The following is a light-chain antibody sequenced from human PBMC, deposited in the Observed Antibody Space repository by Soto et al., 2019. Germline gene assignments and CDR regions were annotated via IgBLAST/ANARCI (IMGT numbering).Light chain of an antibody. CDR2: VTP. CDR3: QHYGSTPPDT. V-gene: IGKV3-20*01. CDR1: QSVSSSY. J-gene: IGKJ2*01. Sequence: EIVVTQSPGTLSLSLGERATLSCRASQSVSSSYLAWYQQKPGQAPRLLIYVTPNRASGIPDRFSGSGSGTDFSLTISRLEPEDFAVYYCQHYGSTPPDTFGQGTKVEIK.